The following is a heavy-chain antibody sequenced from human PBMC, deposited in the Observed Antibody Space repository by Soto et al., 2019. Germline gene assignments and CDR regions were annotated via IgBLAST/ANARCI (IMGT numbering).Heavy chain of an antibody. CDR3: ARERGSGSYSRVGYYYYGVDV. J-gene: IGHJ6*02. V-gene: IGHV3-23*01. Sequence: EVQLLESGGGLVQPGGSLRLSCAASGFTFSSYAMSWVRQAPGKGLEWVSAISGSGGSTYYADSVKGRFTISRDNSKNTLYLQMNSLRAEDTAVYYCARERGSGSYSRVGYYYYGVDVWGQGTTVTVSS. CDR2: ISGSGGST. CDR1: GFTFSSYA. D-gene: IGHD3-10*01.